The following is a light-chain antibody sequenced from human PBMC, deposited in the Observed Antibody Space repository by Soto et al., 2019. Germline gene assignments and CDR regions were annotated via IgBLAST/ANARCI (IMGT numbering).Light chain of an antibody. J-gene: IGKJ4*01. V-gene: IGKV3D-20*02. CDR3: QQRSNWPLT. Sequence: EIVLTQSACTLSLSPGERATLSCRASQSVSNNYLAWYQQKPGQAPRLLIYGASNRATGIPDRFSGSGYGTDFNLTISSLETEDFAVYYCQQRSNWPLTFGGGTKVDIK. CDR1: QSVSNNY. CDR2: GAS.